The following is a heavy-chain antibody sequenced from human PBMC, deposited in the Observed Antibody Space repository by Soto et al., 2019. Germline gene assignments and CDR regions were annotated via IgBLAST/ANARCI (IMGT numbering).Heavy chain of an antibody. D-gene: IGHD1-26*01. CDR3: ARLRYSGDYFDY. CDR1: GGSISSSSYY. J-gene: IGHJ4*02. V-gene: IGHV4-39*01. Sequence: QLQLQESGPGLVKPSETLSLTCTVSGGSISSSSYYWGWIRQPPGKGLEWIGSISYSGSTYYNPSLKSRVTISVDTSKNQFSLKLSSVIAAHTAVYYCARLRYSGDYFDYWGQGTLVTVSS. CDR2: ISYSGST.